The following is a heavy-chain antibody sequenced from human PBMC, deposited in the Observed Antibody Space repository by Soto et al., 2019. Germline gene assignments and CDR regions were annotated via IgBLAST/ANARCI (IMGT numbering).Heavy chain of an antibody. J-gene: IGHJ5*02. Sequence: QVQLVQSGAEVKKPGSSVKVSCKASGGTFSSYAISWVRQAPGQGLEWMGGIIPIFGTANYAQKFQGRVTITAEEXTXTAXVDVSSRGSEDKAVYCCAIPREDCMSTGCWGWFDPWGQGTLVTVSS. CDR2: IIPIFGTA. V-gene: IGHV1-69*12. D-gene: IGHD2-2*01. CDR1: GGTFSSYA. CDR3: AIPREDCMSTGCWGWFDP.